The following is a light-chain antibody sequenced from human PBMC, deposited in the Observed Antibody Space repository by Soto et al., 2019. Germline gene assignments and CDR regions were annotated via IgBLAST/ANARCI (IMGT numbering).Light chain of an antibody. CDR2: DAS. J-gene: IGKJ4*01. V-gene: IGKV1-5*01. Sequence: DIQMTQSPSTLSASVGDRVTITCRASQSISSWLAWYQQKPGKAPKLLIYDASSLESGVPSRFSGSGSGTEFTPTISRLQPDYFATYYCQQDNSYPTFGGGTKVEIK. CDR1: QSISSW. CDR3: QQDNSYPT.